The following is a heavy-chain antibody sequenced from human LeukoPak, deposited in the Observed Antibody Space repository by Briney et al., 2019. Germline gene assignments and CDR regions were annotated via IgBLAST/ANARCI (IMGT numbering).Heavy chain of an antibody. V-gene: IGHV3-30*18. CDR2: ISYDGSNK. J-gene: IGHJ3*01. D-gene: IGHD3-10*02. CDR3: AKFFTGEYVRAFDV. Sequence: GGSLRLSCAASGFTFSSYAMHWVRQAPGKGLEWVAVISYDGSNKYYADSVKGRFTISRDNSKNTLYLQMNSLSAEDTAVYYCAKFFTGEYVRAFDVWGQGTMVTVSS. CDR1: GFTFSSYA.